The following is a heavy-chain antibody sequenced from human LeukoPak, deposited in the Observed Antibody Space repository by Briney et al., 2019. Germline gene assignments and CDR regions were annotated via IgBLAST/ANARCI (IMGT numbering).Heavy chain of an antibody. CDR1: GLTFSSYS. CDR2: ISISSNYI. Sequence: PGGSLRLSCAASGLTFSSYSMNWVRQAPGKGLEWVSSISISSNYIYYADSVKGRFTISRDNAKNSLYLQLNSLRAEDTAVYYCARGPPRVHTTGWYSDFWGQGTLVTVSS. CDR3: ARGPPRVHTTGWYSDF. D-gene: IGHD6-19*01. J-gene: IGHJ4*02. V-gene: IGHV3-21*01.